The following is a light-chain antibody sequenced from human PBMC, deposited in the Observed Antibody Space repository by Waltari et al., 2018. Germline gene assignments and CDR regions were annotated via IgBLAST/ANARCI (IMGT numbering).Light chain of an antibody. Sequence: QLLLTQSPPASASLGASVKLTCPLNSGHRNYPVAWHQQQPEKGPRYLMLLNSDGSHIRGDGIPDRFSGSTSGADRYFTISSLQSDDEADYYCQTWGSGTVVFGGGTKLTVL. CDR1: SGHRNYP. CDR2: LNSDGSH. V-gene: IGLV4-69*01. CDR3: QTWGSGTVV. J-gene: IGLJ2*01.